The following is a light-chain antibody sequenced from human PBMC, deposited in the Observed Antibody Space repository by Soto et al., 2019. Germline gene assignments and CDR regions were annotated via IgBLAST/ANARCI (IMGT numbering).Light chain of an antibody. CDR2: RAS. V-gene: IGKV3-15*01. Sequence: EFVLTQSPGTLSLSPGERAGLSCSTSQTISDKYLAWYHQTSGQAPRLLIYRASTRATGIPARFSGSGSGTEFTLTINSLESDDFALYFCQEYNDWPPRTFGQGDKGGYQ. CDR1: QTISDKY. CDR3: QEYNDWPPRT. J-gene: IGKJ1*01.